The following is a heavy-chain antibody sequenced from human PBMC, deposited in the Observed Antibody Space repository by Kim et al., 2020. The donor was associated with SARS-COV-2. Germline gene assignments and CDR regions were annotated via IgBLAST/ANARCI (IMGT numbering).Heavy chain of an antibody. CDR3: AKDLSRFLEWLPRSA. D-gene: IGHD3-3*01. V-gene: IGHV3-23*01. J-gene: IGHJ5*02. CDR2: ISGSGGST. Sequence: GWSLRLSCAASGFTFSSYAMSWVRQAPGKGLEWVSAISGSGGSTYYADSVKGRFTISRDNSKNTLYLQMNSLRAEDTAVYYCAKDLSRFLEWLPRSAWGQGTLVTVSS. CDR1: GFTFSSYA.